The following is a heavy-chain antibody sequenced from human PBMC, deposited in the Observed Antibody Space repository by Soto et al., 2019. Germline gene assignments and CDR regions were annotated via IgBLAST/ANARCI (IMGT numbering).Heavy chain of an antibody. CDR3: AHRQRTVVVGAPFDL. Sequence: QITLRESGPTLVQPTQTLTLTCTLSGVSLTTPGVGVGWIRQPPGKALEWLALIYWDDDKRFNPSLKSRLATTTDTSKTQVVMTMTDMAPVDTGIYYCAHRQRTVVVGAPFDLWGQGSQVTVSS. CDR1: GVSLTTPGVG. V-gene: IGHV2-5*02. J-gene: IGHJ4*02. D-gene: IGHD2-15*01. CDR2: IYWDDDK.